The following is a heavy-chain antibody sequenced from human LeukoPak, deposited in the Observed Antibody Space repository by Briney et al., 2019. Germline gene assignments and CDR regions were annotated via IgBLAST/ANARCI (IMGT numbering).Heavy chain of an antibody. CDR2: IYHSGST. CDR3: ARDQAVVTRGDAFDI. Sequence: PSETLSLTCTVSGYSISSGYYWGWIRQPPGKGLEWIGSIYHSGSTYYNPSLKGRVTISVDTSKNQFSLKLSSVTAADTAVYYCARDQAVVTRGDAFDIWGQGTMVTVSS. D-gene: IGHD4-23*01. V-gene: IGHV4-38-2*02. J-gene: IGHJ3*02. CDR1: GYSISSGYY.